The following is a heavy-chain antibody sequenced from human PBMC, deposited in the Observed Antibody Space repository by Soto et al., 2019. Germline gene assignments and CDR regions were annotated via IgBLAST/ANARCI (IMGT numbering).Heavy chain of an antibody. D-gene: IGHD1-26*01. J-gene: IGHJ4*02. V-gene: IGHV4-39*01. Sequence: SETLSLTCTVSGGSISSSSYYWGWIRQPPGKGLEWIGSIYYSGSTYYNPSLKSRVTISVDTSKNQFSLKLSSVTAADTAVYFCARRPRYSGSYTPRPFDYWGQGTLVTSPQ. CDR1: GGSISSSSYY. CDR2: IYYSGST. CDR3: ARRPRYSGSYTPRPFDY.